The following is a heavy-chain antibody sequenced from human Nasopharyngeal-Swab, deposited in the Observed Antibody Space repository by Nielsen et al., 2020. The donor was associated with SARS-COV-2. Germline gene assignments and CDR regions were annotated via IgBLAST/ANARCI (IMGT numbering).Heavy chain of an antibody. V-gene: IGHV1-69*06. CDR3: ARLLPNTINWFDP. J-gene: IGHJ5*02. CDR2: IIPIFGTA. D-gene: IGHD2-15*01. Sequence: WVRQAPGQGLEWMGGIIPIFGTANYAQKFQGRVTITADKSTSTAYMELSSLRSEDTAVYYCARLLPNTINWFDPWGQGTLVTVSS.